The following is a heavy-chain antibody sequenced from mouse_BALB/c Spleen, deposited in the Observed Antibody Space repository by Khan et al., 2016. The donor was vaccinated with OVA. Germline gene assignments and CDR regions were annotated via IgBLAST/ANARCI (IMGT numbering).Heavy chain of an antibody. Sequence: EVQLKESGPGLVKPSQSLSLTCTVTGYSITSDYAWNWIRQFPGNKLEWMGYISYSGSTSYNPSPKSRISITRDTSKNQSFLQLNSVTTEDTATYYCARLGPGFTYWGQGTLVTVSA. V-gene: IGHV3-2*02. J-gene: IGHJ3*01. CDR3: ARLGPGFTY. CDR1: GYSITSDYA. CDR2: ISYSGST. D-gene: IGHD4-1*01.